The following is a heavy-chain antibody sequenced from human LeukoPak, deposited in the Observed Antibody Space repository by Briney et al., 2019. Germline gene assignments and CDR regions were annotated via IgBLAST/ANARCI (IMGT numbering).Heavy chain of an antibody. D-gene: IGHD5-12*01. V-gene: IGHV3-30*01. CDR2: ISYDGSNK. CDR3: ARDLEEVATIGFDY. Sequence: GGSLRLSCAASGFTFSSYAMHRVRQAPGKGLEWVAVISYDGSNKYYADSVKGRFTISRDNSKNTLYPQMNSLRAEDTAVYYCARDLEEVATIGFDYWGQGTLVTASS. J-gene: IGHJ4*02. CDR1: GFTFSSYA.